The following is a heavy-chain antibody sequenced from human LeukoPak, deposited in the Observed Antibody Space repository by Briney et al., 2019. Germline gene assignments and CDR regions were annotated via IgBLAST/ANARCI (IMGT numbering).Heavy chain of an antibody. D-gene: IGHD3-22*01. V-gene: IGHV4-59*01. CDR3: ARAGGYYYDSSGYPNDAFDM. Sequence: SETLSLTCTVSGGSISSYYWSWIRQPPGKGLEWIGYIYYSGSTNYNPSLKSRVTISVDTSKNQFSLKLSSVTAADTAVYYCARAGGYYYDSSGYPNDAFDMWGQGTMVTVSS. CDR2: IYYSGST. J-gene: IGHJ3*02. CDR1: GGSISSYY.